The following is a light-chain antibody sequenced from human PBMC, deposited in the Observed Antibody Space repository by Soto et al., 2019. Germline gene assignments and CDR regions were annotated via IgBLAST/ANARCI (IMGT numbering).Light chain of an antibody. CDR2: AAS. Sequence: DIQMTQSPSSVSASVGDRVTITCRASQGISRWLAWYQEKPGKASKLLIYAASNLQSGVPSRFSGSGSGTDFTLTISSLQPEDFATYFCQQANSFPYTFGQGTKLEI. CDR3: QQANSFPYT. J-gene: IGKJ2*01. V-gene: IGKV1-12*01. CDR1: QGISRW.